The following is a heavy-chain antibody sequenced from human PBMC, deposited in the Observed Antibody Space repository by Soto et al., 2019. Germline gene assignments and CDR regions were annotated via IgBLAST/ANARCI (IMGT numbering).Heavy chain of an antibody. CDR2: ISYDGSNK. V-gene: IGHV3-30*03. J-gene: IGHJ6*02. CDR1: GFTFSSYG. Sequence: GGSLRLSCAASGFTFSSYGMHWVRQAPGKGLEWVAVISYDGSNKYYADSVKGRFTISRDNSKNTLYLQMNSLRAEDTAVYYCVTRPNGMDVWGQGTKVTVSS. CDR3: VTRPNGMDV.